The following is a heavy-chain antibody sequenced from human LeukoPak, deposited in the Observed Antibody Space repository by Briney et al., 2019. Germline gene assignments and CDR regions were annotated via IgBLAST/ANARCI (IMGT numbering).Heavy chain of an antibody. Sequence: SETLSLTCTVSGGSISSSRYYWGWIRQPPGKGLEWIGNIYYSGSTYYNPSLKSRVTISVDTSKNQFSLKLSSVTAADTAVYYCARTRYYYNSRSYGAPYYFDYWGQGTLVTVSS. J-gene: IGHJ4*02. CDR3: ARTRYYYNSRSYGAPYYFDY. CDR1: GGSISSSRYY. D-gene: IGHD3-10*01. V-gene: IGHV4-39*01. CDR2: IYYSGST.